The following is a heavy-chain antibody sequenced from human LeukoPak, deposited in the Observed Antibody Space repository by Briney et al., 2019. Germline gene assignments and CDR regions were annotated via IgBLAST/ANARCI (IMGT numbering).Heavy chain of an antibody. CDR2: IKEDGSEK. D-gene: IGHD2-15*01. CDR1: GFTFKSYW. CDR3: ARGGWHVDY. V-gene: IGHV3-7*01. J-gene: IGHJ4*02. Sequence: GGSLRLSCAASGFTFKSYWMSWVRQAPGKGLEWVASIKEDGSEKYYVDSVKGRFTISRDNAKNSLYLQMNSLRAEDTAVYYCARGGWHVDYWGQGTLVTVSS.